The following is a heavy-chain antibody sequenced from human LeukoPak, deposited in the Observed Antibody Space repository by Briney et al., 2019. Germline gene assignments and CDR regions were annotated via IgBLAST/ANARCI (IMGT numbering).Heavy chain of an antibody. CDR3: AELGITMIGGV. CDR2: ISSSGSTI. V-gene: IGHV3-48*03. CDR1: GFSFSRYE. Sequence: GGSLRLSCVASGFSFSRYEMNWVRQAPGKGLEWVSYISSSGSTIYYADSAKGRFTISRDNAKNSLYLQMNSLRAEDTAVYYCAELGITMIGGVWGKGTTVTISS. J-gene: IGHJ6*04. D-gene: IGHD3-10*02.